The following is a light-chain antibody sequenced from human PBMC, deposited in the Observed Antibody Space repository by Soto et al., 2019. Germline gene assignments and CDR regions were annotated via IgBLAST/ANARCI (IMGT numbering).Light chain of an antibody. CDR3: QRYGSSSST. V-gene: IGKV3-20*01. J-gene: IGKJ1*01. Sequence: EIVLTQSPGTLSLSPGERATLSCRASQSVSSSYLAWYQQKPGQPPRLVMYATSSRATGLPARFSGSGSGTDFTLTISRLEPEDFAVYYCQRYGSSSSTFGQGNKVDIK. CDR2: ATS. CDR1: QSVSSSY.